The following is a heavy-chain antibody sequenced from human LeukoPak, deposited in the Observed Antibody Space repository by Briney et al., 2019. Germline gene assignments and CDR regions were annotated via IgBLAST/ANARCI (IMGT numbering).Heavy chain of an antibody. D-gene: IGHD6-19*01. CDR2: IIPIFGTA. V-gene: IGHV1-69*06. CDR1: GGTFSSYA. CDR3: ARVGPTGYSSGWYYYYYYYMDV. Sequence: ASLKISCKASGGTFSSYAISWVRQAPGQGLEWMGGIIPIFGTANYTQKFQGRVTITADKSTSTAYMELSSLRSEDTAVYYCARVGPTGYSSGWYYYYYYYMDVWGKGTTVTVSS. J-gene: IGHJ6*03.